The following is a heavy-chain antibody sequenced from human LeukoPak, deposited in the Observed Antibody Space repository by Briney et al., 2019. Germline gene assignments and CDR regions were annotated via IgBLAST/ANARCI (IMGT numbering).Heavy chain of an antibody. CDR2: IYYSGST. J-gene: IGHJ4*02. Sequence: SETLSLTCTVSGGSISSYYWSWIRQPPGKRLEWIGYIYYSGSTNYNPSLKSRVTISVDTSKNQFSLKLSSVTAADTAVYYCARGLVSSGWLDYWGQGTLVTVSS. D-gene: IGHD6-19*01. V-gene: IGHV4-59*01. CDR3: ARGLVSSGWLDY. CDR1: GGSISSYY.